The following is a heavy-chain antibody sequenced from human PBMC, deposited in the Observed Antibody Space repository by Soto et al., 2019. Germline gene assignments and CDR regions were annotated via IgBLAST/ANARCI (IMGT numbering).Heavy chain of an antibody. J-gene: IGHJ4*02. CDR2: INAGNGDT. Sequence: GASVKVSFKASGYTFSNCAMHWLRQAPGQGLEWMGWINAGNGDTKYSQKFQDRVTITRDTSASTAYMELSSLRFEDTAVYYCASEIDATTATSLDYWGQGTLVTVSS. D-gene: IGHD4-17*01. CDR1: GYTFSNCA. V-gene: IGHV1-3*01. CDR3: ASEIDATTATSLDY.